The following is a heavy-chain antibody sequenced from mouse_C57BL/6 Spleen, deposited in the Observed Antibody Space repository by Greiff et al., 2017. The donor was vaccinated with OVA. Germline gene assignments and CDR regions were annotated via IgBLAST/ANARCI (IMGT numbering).Heavy chain of an antibody. CDR1: GFTFSDYG. V-gene: IGHV5-17*01. D-gene: IGHD2-3*01. CDR3: ATLYYYAMDY. CDR2: ISSGSSTI. Sequence: EVKLVESGGGLVKPGGSLKLSCAASGFTFSDYGMHWVRQAPEKGLEWVAYISSGSSTIYYADTVKGRFTISRDNAKNTLFLQMTSLRSEDTAMYYCATLYYYAMDYWGQGTSVTVSS. J-gene: IGHJ4*01.